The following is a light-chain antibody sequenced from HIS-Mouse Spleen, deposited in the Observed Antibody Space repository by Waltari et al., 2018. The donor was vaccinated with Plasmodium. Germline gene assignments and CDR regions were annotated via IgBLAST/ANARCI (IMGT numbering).Light chain of an antibody. CDR1: ALPKKY. V-gene: IGLV3-10*01. CDR3: YSTDSSGNHRV. Sequence: SYELTQPPSVSVSPGQTARITCSGDALPKKYAYWYQQKSGQAPVLVIYEDRKRPSGIPERFSGASSGTMATLTISGAQVEDEADYFCYSTDSSGNHRVFGGETKLTVL. CDR2: EDR. J-gene: IGLJ3*02.